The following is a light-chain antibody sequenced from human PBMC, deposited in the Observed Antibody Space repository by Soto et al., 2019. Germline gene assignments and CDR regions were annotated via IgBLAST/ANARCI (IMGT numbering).Light chain of an antibody. V-gene: IGLV1-47*01. CDR1: NSNIGNRP. CDR2: KDL. Sequence: QSVLTQPPSASGTPGQRVTISCSGGNSNIGNRPVHWFQQLPGTAPKLLIYKDLQRPSGVPDRLSGSKSGTSASLAISGLRSDDEADYYCQSYDSSLNSRVFGGGTKVTVL. CDR3: QSYDSSLNSRV. J-gene: IGLJ2*01.